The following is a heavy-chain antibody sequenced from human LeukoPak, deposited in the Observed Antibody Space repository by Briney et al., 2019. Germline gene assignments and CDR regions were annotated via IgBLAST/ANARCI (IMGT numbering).Heavy chain of an antibody. V-gene: IGHV3-7*01. CDR3: AAGGGWVFSS. Sequence: GGSLRLSCTPPGVTFIRYRMNWGRQAPGKGLEWVPTIKPDGSATSSVAAMKARFTSSRDNVKKSVYLQMNSPRGEDTVVYYCAAGGGWVFSSWGQGSLVTASA. D-gene: IGHD1-26*01. J-gene: IGHJ1*01. CDR2: IKPDGSAT. CDR1: GVTFIRYR.